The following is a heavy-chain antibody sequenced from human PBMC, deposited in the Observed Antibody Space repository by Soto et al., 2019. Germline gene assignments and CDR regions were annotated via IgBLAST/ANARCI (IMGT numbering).Heavy chain of an antibody. CDR1: GGSISSYH. J-gene: IGHJ3*02. Sequence: QVQLQESGPGLVKPSETLSLTCTVSGGSISSYHWSWIRQPPGKGLEWIGYIYYSGSTNYNPSLKSRVTISVDTSKNQFSLKLSSVTAADTAVYYCARHGRWHDLDIWGQGTMVTVSS. V-gene: IGHV4-59*08. D-gene: IGHD1-1*01. CDR3: ARHGRWHDLDI. CDR2: IYYSGST.